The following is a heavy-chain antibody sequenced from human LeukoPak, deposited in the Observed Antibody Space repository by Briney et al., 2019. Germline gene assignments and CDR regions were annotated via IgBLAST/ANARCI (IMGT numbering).Heavy chain of an antibody. CDR1: GFTFSSYG. V-gene: IGHV3-30*02. CDR3: AKSGYSSGWYYPSAAFDI. J-gene: IGHJ3*02. D-gene: IGHD6-19*01. CDR2: IRYDGSNK. Sequence: GRSLRLSCAASGFTFSSYGMHWVRQAPGKGLEWVAFIRYDGSNKYYADSVKGRFTISRDNSKNTLYLQMNSLRAEDTAVYYCAKSGYSSGWYYPSAAFDIWGQGTMVTVSS.